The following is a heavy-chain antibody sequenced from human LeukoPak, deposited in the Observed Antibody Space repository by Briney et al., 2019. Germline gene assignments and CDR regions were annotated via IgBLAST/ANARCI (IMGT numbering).Heavy chain of an antibody. Sequence: GGSLRLPCAASGFTFSNYWMYWVRQVPGEGLVWVSRINTDGSSLNYADSVKGRFNISRDNAKNTLYLHMSSLRAEDSAVYYCTRDMGGIAGFYYFYMDVWGKGTTVTVSS. CDR3: TRDMGGIAGFYYFYMDV. V-gene: IGHV3-74*01. D-gene: IGHD3-10*01. CDR1: GFTFSNYW. CDR2: INTDGSSL. J-gene: IGHJ6*03.